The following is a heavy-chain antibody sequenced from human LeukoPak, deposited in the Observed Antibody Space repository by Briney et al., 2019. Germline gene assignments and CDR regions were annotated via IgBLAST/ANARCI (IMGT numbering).Heavy chain of an antibody. CDR3: AKDLVRDRWFGES. D-gene: IGHD3-10*01. CDR1: GFTFSSYA. J-gene: IGHJ5*02. V-gene: IGHV3-30*04. Sequence: PGRSLRLSCAASGFTFSSYAMHWVRQAPGKGLEWVAVISYDGSNKYYADSVKGRFTISKDTSKNTLYLQMNSLTVEDTAVYYCAKDLVRDRWFGESWGQGTLVTVSS. CDR2: ISYDGSNK.